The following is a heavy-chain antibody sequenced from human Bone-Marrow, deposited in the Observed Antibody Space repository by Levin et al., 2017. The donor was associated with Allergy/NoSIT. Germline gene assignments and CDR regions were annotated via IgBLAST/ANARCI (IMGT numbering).Heavy chain of an antibody. D-gene: IGHD3-16*01. CDR2: ISQDGTEK. J-gene: IGHJ3*01. CDR3: ARDLEDYVGGSYYF. Sequence: GGSLRLSCAASGFTFSTYWMSWVRQAPGKGLEWVSNISQDGTEKYYVDSVKGRFTVSRDSGKNSLYLQMNSLRAEDTAVYYCARDLEDYVGGSYYFWGQGTMVTVSS. V-gene: IGHV3-7*01. CDR1: GFTFSTYW.